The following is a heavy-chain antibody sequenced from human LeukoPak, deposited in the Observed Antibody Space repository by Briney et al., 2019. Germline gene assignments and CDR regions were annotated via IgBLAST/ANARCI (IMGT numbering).Heavy chain of an antibody. D-gene: IGHD3-3*01. V-gene: IGHV4-34*01. Sequence: PSETLPLTCAVYGGSFSGYYWSWLRQPPGKGLEWIGEINHSGSTNYNPSLKSRVTISVDTSKNQFSLKLSSVTAADTAVYYCARGRYYDFWSGYPKPWFDYWGQGTLVTVSS. CDR2: INHSGST. J-gene: IGHJ4*02. CDR1: GGSFSGYY. CDR3: ARGRYYDFWSGYPKPWFDY.